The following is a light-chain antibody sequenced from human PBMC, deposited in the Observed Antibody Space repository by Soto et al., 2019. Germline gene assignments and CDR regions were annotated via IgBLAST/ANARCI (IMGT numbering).Light chain of an antibody. Sequence: EIVMTQSPATLSVSPGERATLSCRASQAVSSNLAWYQQKPGQAPRLLIYAASTRAAGIPDRFSGSGSGTGFTLTITSLQSEDFAVYYCHHYNNWPFTFGPGTKVDIK. CDR1: QAVSSN. CDR2: AAS. J-gene: IGKJ3*01. CDR3: HHYNNWPFT. V-gene: IGKV3-15*01.